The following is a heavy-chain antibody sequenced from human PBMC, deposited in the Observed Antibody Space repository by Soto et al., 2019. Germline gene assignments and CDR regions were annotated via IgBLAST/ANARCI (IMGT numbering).Heavy chain of an antibody. CDR1: GDTFNSYA. CDR3: ARKLRITTAGPRPYDY. CDR2: IIPIFGAA. J-gene: IGHJ4*02. Sequence: GASVKVSCKASGDTFNSYAVNWVRQAPGQGLEWMGGIIPIFGAANYAQKFQGRVMITADESTSTVYMELRSLRSDDTAVFYCARKLRITTAGPRPYDYWGQGALVTV. V-gene: IGHV1-69*13. D-gene: IGHD6-13*01.